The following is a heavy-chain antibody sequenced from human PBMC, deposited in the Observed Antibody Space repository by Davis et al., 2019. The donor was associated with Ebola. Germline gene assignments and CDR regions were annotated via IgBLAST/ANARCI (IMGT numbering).Heavy chain of an antibody. CDR2: IYYNANT. V-gene: IGHV4-30-4*08. Sequence: SETLSLTCSVYGGSISSDDYYWTWIRQPPGKGLEWIGYIYYNANTYYNPSLKSRVAISLETSKNHFSLKLMSVTAADTAVYYCARDGLSGLIDSWGQGTLVTVSS. CDR3: ARDGLSGLIDS. D-gene: IGHD1-26*01. CDR1: GGSISSDDYY. J-gene: IGHJ4*02.